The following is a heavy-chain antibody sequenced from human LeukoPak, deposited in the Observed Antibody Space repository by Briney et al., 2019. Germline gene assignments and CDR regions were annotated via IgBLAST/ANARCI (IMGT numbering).Heavy chain of an antibody. D-gene: IGHD6-13*01. Sequence: PSETLSLTCTVSGGSISSGDYYWSWIRQPPGKGLEWIGYIYYSGSTNYDPSLKSRVTISVDTSKNQFSLKLSSVTAADTAVYYCARQSAAAYFDYWGQGTLVTVSS. CDR3: ARQSAAAYFDY. CDR1: GGSISSGDYY. V-gene: IGHV4-61*08. CDR2: IYYSGST. J-gene: IGHJ4*02.